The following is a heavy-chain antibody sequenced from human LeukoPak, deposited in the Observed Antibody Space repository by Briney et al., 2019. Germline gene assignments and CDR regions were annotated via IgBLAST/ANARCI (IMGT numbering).Heavy chain of an antibody. CDR1: GVTFSSYE. V-gene: IGHV3-48*03. Sequence: GGSLRLSCASSGVTFSSYEMNWARQAPGKGLEWVSYISSSGSTIYYADSVQGRFTISRDNAQNSLYLQMSSLRAEDTAVYYCARNVYNFDYWGQGTLVTVSS. CDR2: ISSSGSTI. J-gene: IGHJ4*02. D-gene: IGHD3-10*02. CDR3: ARNVYNFDY.